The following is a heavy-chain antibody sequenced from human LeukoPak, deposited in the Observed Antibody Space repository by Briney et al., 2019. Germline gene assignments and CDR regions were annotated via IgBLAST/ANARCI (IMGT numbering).Heavy chain of an antibody. CDR3: ARVEAVDTALYFDY. CDR2: IYYSGST. Sequence: SETLSLTCTVSGGSISSGGYYWSCIRQHPGKGLEWIGYIYYSGSTSYNPSLKSRVTLSVDTSKNQFSLKLSSVTAAETAVYYCARVEAVDTALYFDYWGQGTLVTVSS. D-gene: IGHD5-18*01. CDR1: GGSISSGGYY. J-gene: IGHJ4*02. V-gene: IGHV4-31*03.